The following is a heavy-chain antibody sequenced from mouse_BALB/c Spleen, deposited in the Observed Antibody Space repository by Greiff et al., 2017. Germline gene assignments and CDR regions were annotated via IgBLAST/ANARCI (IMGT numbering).Heavy chain of an antibody. J-gene: IGHJ4*01. CDR3: ARRGLAMDY. CDR2: ISYSGST. V-gene: IGHV3-2*02. CDR1: GYSITSDYA. Sequence: VQLQQSGPGLVKPSQSLSLTCTVTGYSITSDYAWNWIRQFPGNKLEWMGYISYSGSTSYNPSLKSRISITRDTSKNQFFLQLNSVTTEDTATYYCARRGLAMDYWGQGTSVTVSS. D-gene: IGHD3-3*01.